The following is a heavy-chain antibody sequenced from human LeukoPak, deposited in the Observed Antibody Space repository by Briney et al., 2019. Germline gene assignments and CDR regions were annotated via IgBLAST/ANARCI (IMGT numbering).Heavy chain of an antibody. CDR3: TGRYCSSTSRVDY. D-gene: IGHD2-2*01. Sequence: GGSLRLSCAASGFTFSNAWMSWVRQAPGKGLEWVGRIKSKTDGGTTDYAAPVKRRFTISRDDSKNTLYLQMNSLKTEDTAVYYCTGRYCSSTSRVDYWGQGTLVTVSS. CDR2: IKSKTDGGTT. V-gene: IGHV3-15*01. CDR1: GFTFSNAW. J-gene: IGHJ4*02.